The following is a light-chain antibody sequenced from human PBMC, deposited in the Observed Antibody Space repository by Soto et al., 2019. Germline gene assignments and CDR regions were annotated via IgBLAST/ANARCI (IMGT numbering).Light chain of an antibody. CDR3: QQYNDWPLT. CDR1: QSVSSN. Sequence: EILMTQSPVTLSVSPGDRATLSCRARQSVSSNLAWYQQKPGQAPSLLIYGAFTRATGIPARFSGTGSGTEFTLTISSLQSEDFALYYCQQYNDWPLTFGQGTKVEI. CDR2: GAF. V-gene: IGKV3-15*01. J-gene: IGKJ1*01.